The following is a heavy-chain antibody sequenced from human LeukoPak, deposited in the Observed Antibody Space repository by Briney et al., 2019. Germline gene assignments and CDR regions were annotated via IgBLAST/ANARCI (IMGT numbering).Heavy chain of an antibody. V-gene: IGHV3-23*01. CDR1: GFTFRSYA. D-gene: IGHD2-15*01. CDR3: AGGSCYSDDLYYYYGMDV. J-gene: IGHJ6*02. Sequence: GGSLRLSCAASGFTFRSYAMSWVRQAPGKGLEWVSAISGSGGSTYYADSVKGRFTISRDNSKNTLYLQMNSLRAEDTAVYYCAGGSCYSDDLYYYYGMDVWGQGTTVTVFS. CDR2: ISGSGGST.